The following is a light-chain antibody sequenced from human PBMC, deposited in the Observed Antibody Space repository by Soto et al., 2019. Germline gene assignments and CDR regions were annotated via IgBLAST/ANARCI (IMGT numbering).Light chain of an antibody. V-gene: IGKV1-33*01. J-gene: IGKJ4*01. Sequence: DIQMTQSPSSLSASVGDRVTITCQASQDISNYLNWYQQKPGKAPKLLIYDASNLETGVPSRFXXXGXGTXXXXXXXXLQPEDIATXYCXQYDNXPLTFGGGTKVEIK. CDR2: DAS. CDR1: QDISNY. CDR3: XQYDNXPLT.